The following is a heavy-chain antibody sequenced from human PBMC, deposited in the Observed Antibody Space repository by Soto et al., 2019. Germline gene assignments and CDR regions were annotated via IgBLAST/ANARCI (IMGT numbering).Heavy chain of an antibody. CDR1: GDSITSNSYF. Sequence: PSETLSLTCTVYGDSITSNSYFWAWIRQPPGKGLEWIGSIYYSGTTYYNPSLKSRVTISVDRSKNQFSLKLSSVTAADTAVYYCARHFSVEYFDYWGQGALVTVSS. V-gene: IGHV4-39*01. J-gene: IGHJ4*02. CDR2: IYYSGTT. CDR3: ARHFSVEYFDY.